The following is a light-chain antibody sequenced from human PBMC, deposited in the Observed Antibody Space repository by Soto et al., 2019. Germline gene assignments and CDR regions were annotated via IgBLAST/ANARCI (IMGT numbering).Light chain of an antibody. CDR3: QTWGTAIVV. Sequence: QLVLTQSPSASASLGASVKLTCTLSSGHSNYAIAWHQQQPEKGPRYLMKLYSDGSHTKGDGIPDRFSGSSSGAERYLTISSLQSEDEADYYCQTWGTAIVVFGGGTKVTVL. CDR2: LYSDGSH. V-gene: IGLV4-69*01. J-gene: IGLJ2*01. CDR1: SGHSNYA.